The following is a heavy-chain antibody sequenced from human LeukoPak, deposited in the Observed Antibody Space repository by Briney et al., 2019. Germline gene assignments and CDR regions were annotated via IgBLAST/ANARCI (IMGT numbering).Heavy chain of an antibody. V-gene: IGHV5-51*01. J-gene: IGHJ6*02. D-gene: IGHD6-19*01. CDR2: IYPGDSDT. CDR1: GYSFTNYW. Sequence: GESLKISCKGSGYSFTNYWIGWVRQMPGKGLEWMGIIYPGDSDTRYSPSFQGQVTISADKSISTAYLQWSSLKASDTAMYYCARLKGIAVAGTDYGMDVWGQGTTVTVSS. CDR3: ARLKGIAVAGTDYGMDV.